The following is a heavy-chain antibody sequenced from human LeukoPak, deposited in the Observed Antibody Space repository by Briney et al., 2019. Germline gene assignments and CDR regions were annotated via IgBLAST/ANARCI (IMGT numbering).Heavy chain of an antibody. CDR1: GGSISSYY. Sequence: PSETLSLTCTVSGGSISSYYWSWIRQPAGKGLEWIGRIYSSGSTNYNPSLKSRVTMSVDTSKNQFSLKLSSVTAADPAVYYCARDKEGIWFGELSDYYYMDVWGKGTTVTVSS. V-gene: IGHV4-4*07. D-gene: IGHD3-10*01. J-gene: IGHJ6*03. CDR2: IYSSGST. CDR3: ARDKEGIWFGELSDYYYMDV.